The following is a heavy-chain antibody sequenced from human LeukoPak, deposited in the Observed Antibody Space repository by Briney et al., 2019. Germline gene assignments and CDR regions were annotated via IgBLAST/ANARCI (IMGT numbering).Heavy chain of an antibody. Sequence: LPGGSLRLSCAASGFTFSSYEMNWVRQAPGKGLEWVSYISSSGSTTYYADSVKGRFTISRDNAKNSLYLQMNSLRAEDTAVYYCARVPLGSYYGMDVWGKGTTVTVSS. D-gene: IGHD3-10*01. CDR3: ARVPLGSYYGMDV. CDR1: GFTFSSYE. J-gene: IGHJ6*04. V-gene: IGHV3-48*03. CDR2: ISSSGSTT.